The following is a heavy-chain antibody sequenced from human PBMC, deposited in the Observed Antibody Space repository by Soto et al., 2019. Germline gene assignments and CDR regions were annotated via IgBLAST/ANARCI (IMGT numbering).Heavy chain of an antibody. CDR2: INHSGST. J-gene: IGHJ4*02. CDR1: GGSFSGYY. Sequence: QVQLQQWGAGLLKPSETLSLTCAVYGGSFSGYYWSWIRQPPGKGLEWIGEINHSGSTNYNPSLKSRVTISVDTSKNQFSLKLSSVTAADTAVYYCARGTLVPAALSTVEVGDYWGQGTLVTVSS. CDR3: ARGTLVPAALSTVEVGDY. V-gene: IGHV4-34*01. D-gene: IGHD2-2*01.